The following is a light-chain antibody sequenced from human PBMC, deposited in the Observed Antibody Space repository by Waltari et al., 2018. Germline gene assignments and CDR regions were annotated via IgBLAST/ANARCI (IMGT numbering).Light chain of an antibody. V-gene: IGKV1-17*03. Sequence: DIQMTQSPSAMSASVGDRVTFTCRASQGISNHLTWFQPKPGTVPKRLIYGASILQSGVPSRFSGSGSGTEFTLTISSLQPEDFATYYCLQHDTYPYTFGQGTKLEMK. CDR3: LQHDTYPYT. CDR2: GAS. CDR1: QGISNH. J-gene: IGKJ2*01.